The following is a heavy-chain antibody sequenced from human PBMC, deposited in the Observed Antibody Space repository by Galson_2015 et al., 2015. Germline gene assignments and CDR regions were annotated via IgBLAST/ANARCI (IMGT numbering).Heavy chain of an antibody. CDR1: GDSVSNSAAS. CDR2: TYYRSKWSN. CDR3: VRDFGWGFDY. Sequence: CAISGDSVSNSAASWNWIRQSPSRGLEWLGRTYYRSKWSNDYAVSVNSRITINPDTSNNHVSLRLTSVTPEDTAVYYCVRDFGWGFDYLGQGALVTVSP. V-gene: IGHV6-1*01. D-gene: IGHD3-10*01. J-gene: IGHJ4*02.